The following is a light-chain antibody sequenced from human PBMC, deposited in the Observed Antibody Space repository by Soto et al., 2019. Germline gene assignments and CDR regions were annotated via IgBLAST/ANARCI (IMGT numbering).Light chain of an antibody. Sequence: EIVLTQSPGTLSLSPGERATLSCRASQSVSSSYLAWYQQKPGQAPRLLIYGASSRATGIRDSVSGSGSGTDFTLTISRLEPEDFAVYYCHQYDSSPLTFGGGTKVEIK. J-gene: IGKJ4*01. CDR2: GAS. CDR3: HQYDSSPLT. V-gene: IGKV3-20*01. CDR1: QSVSSSY.